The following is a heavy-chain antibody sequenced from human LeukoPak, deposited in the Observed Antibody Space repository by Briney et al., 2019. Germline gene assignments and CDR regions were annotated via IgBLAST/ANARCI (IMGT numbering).Heavy chain of an antibody. CDR3: ARDYFGSGTYYPYQYYGMDV. J-gene: IGHJ6*02. D-gene: IGHD3-10*01. V-gene: IGHV3-23*01. CDR1: GFNFRAYG. Sequence: GGSLRLLCAASGFNFRAYGMMGVRQAPGKGLEWVSSISGCGGGTYHADPVKGRSTISRDNSKNTLSLQMNSLRAEDTAVYLCARDYFGSGTYYPYQYYGMDVWGQGTTVTV. CDR2: ISGCGGGT.